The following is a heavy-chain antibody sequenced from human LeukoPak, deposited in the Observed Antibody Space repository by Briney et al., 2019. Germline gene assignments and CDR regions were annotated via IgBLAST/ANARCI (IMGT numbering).Heavy chain of an antibody. J-gene: IGHJ5*02. CDR1: GGSISSGGYS. D-gene: IGHD3-10*01. CDR2: IYHSGST. V-gene: IGHV4-30-2*01. CDR3: ARGDYYGSGSYRGWFDP. Sequence: PSQTLSLTCAVSGGSISSGGYSWSWIRQPPGKGLEWIGYIYHSGSTYYNPSLKSRVTISVDRSKNQFSLKLSSMTAADTAVYYCARGDYYGSGSYRGWFDPWGQGTLVTVSS.